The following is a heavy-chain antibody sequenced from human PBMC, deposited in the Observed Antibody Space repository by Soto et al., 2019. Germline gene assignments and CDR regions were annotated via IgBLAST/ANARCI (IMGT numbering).Heavy chain of an antibody. J-gene: IGHJ4*02. D-gene: IGHD3-3*01. Sequence: GGSLRLSCAASGFTSSSYSMTWVRQAPGKGLEWVSSISSSSNKYYADSVKGRFTISRDNSKNTLYLQMNSLRAEDTAVYYCARDNTIFGAVIYYWGQGTLVTVSS. CDR2: ISSSSNK. CDR1: GFTSSSYS. CDR3: ARDNTIFGAVIYY. V-gene: IGHV3-21*01.